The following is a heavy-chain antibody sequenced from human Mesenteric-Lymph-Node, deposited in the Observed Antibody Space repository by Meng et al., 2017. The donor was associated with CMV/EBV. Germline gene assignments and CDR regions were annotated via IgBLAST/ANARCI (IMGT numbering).Heavy chain of an antibody. CDR2: ISYDGSNK. V-gene: IGHV3-30*03. D-gene: IGHD3-10*01. CDR3: ARVPVGRLKESNYFDY. J-gene: IGHJ4*02. CDR1: GFTFSSYS. Sequence: GESLKISCAASGFTFSSYSMNWVRQAPGKGLEWVAVISYDGSNKYYADSVKGRFTISRDNSKNTLYLQMNSLRAEDTAVYYCARVPVGRLKESNYFDYWGQGTLVTVSS.